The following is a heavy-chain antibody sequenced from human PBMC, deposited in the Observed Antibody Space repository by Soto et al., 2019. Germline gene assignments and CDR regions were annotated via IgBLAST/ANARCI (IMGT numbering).Heavy chain of an antibody. CDR3: ARRPYSGDDFFDY. Sequence: PGESLKVSCKGSGYRFTSYWIGLVRPMPGKGLEWMGIIYPGDSNTRYSPSFQGQVTISADNSKNTLYLQMSSLRAEDTAVYYCARRPYSGDDFFDYWGQGTLVTVSS. D-gene: IGHD5-12*01. CDR1: GYRFTSYW. J-gene: IGHJ4*02. V-gene: IGHV5-51*01. CDR2: IYPGDSNT.